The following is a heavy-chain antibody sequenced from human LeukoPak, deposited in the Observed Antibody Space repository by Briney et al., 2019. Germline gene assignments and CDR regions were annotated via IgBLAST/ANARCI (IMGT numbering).Heavy chain of an antibody. J-gene: IGHJ4*02. CDR1: GFTFSTYS. V-gene: IGHV3-21*01. CDR3: ARDVIVGGITPPYYFDY. D-gene: IGHD1-26*01. Sequence: GGSLRLSCAASGFTFSTYSMNWVRQAPGKALEWVSSISSTSNYMFYADSVKGRFTISRDNAKNSLYLQMNSLRAEDTAVYYCARDVIVGGITPPYYFDYWGQGTLVTVSS. CDR2: ISSTSNYM.